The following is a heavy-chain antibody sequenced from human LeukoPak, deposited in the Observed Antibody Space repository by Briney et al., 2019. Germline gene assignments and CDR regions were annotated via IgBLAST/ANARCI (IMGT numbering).Heavy chain of an antibody. CDR3: ATKGVNADAGGSSWLQQRKSPSYFDY. V-gene: IGHV1-2*02. Sequence: GASVKVSCKASGYTFTGYYMHWVRQAPGQGLEWMGWINPNSGGTNYAQKFQGRVTMTRDTSISTAYMELSRLRSDDTAVYYCATKGVNADAGGSSWLQQRKSPSYFDYWGQGTLVTVSS. CDR2: INPNSGGT. J-gene: IGHJ4*02. D-gene: IGHD6-13*01. CDR1: GYTFTGYY.